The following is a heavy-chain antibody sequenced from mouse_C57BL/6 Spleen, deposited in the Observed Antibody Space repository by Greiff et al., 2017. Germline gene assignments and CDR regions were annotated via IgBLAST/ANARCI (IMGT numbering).Heavy chain of an antibody. J-gene: IGHJ2*01. D-gene: IGHD6-2*01. V-gene: IGHV1-15*01. CDR1: GYTFTDYE. Sequence: VKLMESGAELVRPGASVTLSCKASGYTFTDYEMHWVKQTPVHGLEWIGAIDPETGGTAYNQKFKGKAILTADKSSSTAYMELRSLTSEDSAVYYCTRSLYYWGQGTTLTVSS. CDR3: TRSLYY. CDR2: IDPETGGT.